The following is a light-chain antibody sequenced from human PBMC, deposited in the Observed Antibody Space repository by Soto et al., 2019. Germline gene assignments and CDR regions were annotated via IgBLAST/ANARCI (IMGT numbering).Light chain of an antibody. Sequence: QSVLTQPPSVSGAPGQRVIISCTGSSSNIGAGYAVHWYQQVPETAPKLLIYANDNRPSGVPDRFSGSKSGTSASLAITGLQAEDEADYYCQSFDSSLSIVVFGGGTKVTVL. V-gene: IGLV1-40*01. CDR2: AND. CDR1: SSNIGAGYA. CDR3: QSFDSSLSIVV. J-gene: IGLJ2*01.